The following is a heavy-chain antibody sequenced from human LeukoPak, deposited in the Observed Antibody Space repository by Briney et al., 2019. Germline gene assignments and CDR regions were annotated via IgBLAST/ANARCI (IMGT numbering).Heavy chain of an antibody. CDR3: ARGPSSTNPYYFDY. J-gene: IGHJ4*02. Sequence: GGSLRLSCAASGLTFSSYGMHWVRQAPGKGLEWVAVIWYDGSNKYYADSVKGRFTISRDNSKNTLYLQMNSLRAEDTAVYYCARGPSSTNPYYFDYWGQGTLVTVSS. CDR1: GLTFSSYG. V-gene: IGHV3-33*01. D-gene: IGHD1-1*01. CDR2: IWYDGSNK.